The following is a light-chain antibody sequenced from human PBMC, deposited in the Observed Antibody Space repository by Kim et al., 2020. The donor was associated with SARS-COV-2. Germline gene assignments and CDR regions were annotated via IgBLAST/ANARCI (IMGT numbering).Light chain of an antibody. J-gene: IGLJ2*01. CDR3: QAWDSSTVV. CDR2: QAS. V-gene: IGLV3-1*01. CDR1: KLGDKY. Sequence: VSPGQTASITCSGDKLGDKYACWYQQKPGQSPVLVIYQASTRPSGIPERFSGSNSGNTAPLTISATQAMDEADYYCQAWDSSTVVFGGGTQLTVL.